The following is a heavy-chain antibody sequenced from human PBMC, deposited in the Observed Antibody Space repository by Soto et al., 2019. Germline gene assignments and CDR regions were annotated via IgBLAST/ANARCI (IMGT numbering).Heavy chain of an antibody. CDR3: ARMGHIVATIWFDY. D-gene: IGHD5-12*01. J-gene: IGHJ4*02. CDR1: GGSFSGYY. Sequence: PSETLSLTCAVYGGSFSGYYWSWIRQPPGKGLEWIGEINHSGSTNYNPSLKSRVTISVDTSKNQFSLKLSSVTAADTAVYYCARMGHIVATIWFDYWGQGTLVTVSS. V-gene: IGHV4-34*01. CDR2: INHSGST.